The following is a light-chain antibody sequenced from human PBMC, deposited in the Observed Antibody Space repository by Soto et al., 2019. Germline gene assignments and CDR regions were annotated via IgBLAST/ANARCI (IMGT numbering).Light chain of an antibody. V-gene: IGLV4-60*02. CDR3: ETWDSNTRV. CDR2: VEGSGNY. Sequence: QPVLTQSSSASASLGSSVKLTCTLSSGHSSYSIAWQQQQPEKAPRYLMKVEGSGNYNKGNGVPDRFSGSSSGADRYLTISTLQFEDEADYYCETWDSNTRVFGGGTKLTVL. J-gene: IGLJ3*02. CDR1: SGHSSYS.